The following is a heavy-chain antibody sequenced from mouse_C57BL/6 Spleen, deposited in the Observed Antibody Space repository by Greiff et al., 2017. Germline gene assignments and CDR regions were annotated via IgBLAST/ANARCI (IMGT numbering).Heavy chain of an antibody. CDR2: ISYSGST. CDR1: GYSITSGYD. J-gene: IGHJ3*01. CDR3: ARSYDYDEAWFAY. D-gene: IGHD2-4*01. V-gene: IGHV3-1*01. Sequence: EVKLLESGPGMVKPSQSLSLTCTVTGYSITSGYDWHWIRHFPGNKLEWMGYISYSGSTNYNPSLKSRISITHDTSKNHFFLKLNSVTTEDTATYYCARSYDYDEAWFAYWGQGTLVTVSA.